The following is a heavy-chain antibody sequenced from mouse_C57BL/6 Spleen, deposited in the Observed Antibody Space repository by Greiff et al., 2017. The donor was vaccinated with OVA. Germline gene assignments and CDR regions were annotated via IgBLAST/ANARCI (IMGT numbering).Heavy chain of an antibody. CDR3: ARGLYYDYAWFAY. CDR2: ISYDGSN. CDR1: GYSITSGYY. V-gene: IGHV3-6*01. J-gene: IGHJ3*01. D-gene: IGHD2-4*01. Sequence: DVKLQESGPGLVKPSQSLSLTCSVTGYSITSGYYWNWIRQFPGNKLEWMGYISYDGSNNYNPSLKNRISITRDTSKNQFFLKLNSVTTEDTATYYCARGLYYDYAWFAYWGQGTLVTVSA.